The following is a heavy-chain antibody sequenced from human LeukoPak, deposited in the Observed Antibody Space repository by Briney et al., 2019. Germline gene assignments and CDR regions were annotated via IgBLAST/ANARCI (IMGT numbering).Heavy chain of an antibody. V-gene: IGHV4-30-4*08. Sequence: SQTLSLTCTVSGGSISSGDYYWGWIRQPPGKGLEWIGYIYYSGSTYYNPSLKSRVTISVDTSKNQFSLKLSSVTAADTAVYYCARNTLYCSSTSCYDYWGQGTLVTVSS. CDR3: ARNTLYCSSTSCYDY. J-gene: IGHJ4*02. D-gene: IGHD2-2*01. CDR2: IYYSGST. CDR1: GGSISSGDYY.